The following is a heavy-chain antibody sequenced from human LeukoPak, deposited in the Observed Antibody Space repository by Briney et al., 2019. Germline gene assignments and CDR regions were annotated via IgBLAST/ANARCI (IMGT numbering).Heavy chain of an antibody. CDR1: GFTISSYA. D-gene: IGHD6-13*01. CDR3: ARDGVRIAAAGRVGPLDH. J-gene: IGHJ4*02. Sequence: GGSLRLSCAVSGFTISSYAKSWVRQAPGKGLEWVSAMSGSAGSTYYADSVKGRITISRDNSNNMLYLEMNSLRAEDTAVYYCARDGVRIAAAGRVGPLDHWGQGTLVTVSS. V-gene: IGHV3-23*01. CDR2: MSGSAGST.